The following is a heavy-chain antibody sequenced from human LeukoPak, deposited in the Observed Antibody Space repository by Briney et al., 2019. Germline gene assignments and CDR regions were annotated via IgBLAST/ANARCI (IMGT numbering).Heavy chain of an antibody. CDR2: IGSDSKT. J-gene: IGHJ4*02. Sequence: GGSLRLSCAASGFTFSGFAMTWVRQAPGKGLEWVSSIGSDSKTHYSESVKGRFAISRDNSNSTLYLQMNSLRAEDTAIYYCAKLNVYGGNSPVDYWGQGTLVTVSS. CDR3: AKLNVYGGNSPVDY. V-gene: IGHV3-23*01. CDR1: GFTFSGFA. D-gene: IGHD4-23*01.